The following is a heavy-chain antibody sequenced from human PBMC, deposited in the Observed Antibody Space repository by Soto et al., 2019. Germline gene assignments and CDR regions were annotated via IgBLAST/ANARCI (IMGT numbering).Heavy chain of an antibody. Sequence: GGSLRLSCAASGFTVSSNYMSWVRQAPGKGLEWVSVIYSGGSTYYADSVKGRFTISRDNSKNTLYLQMNSLRAEDTAVYYCAIHDYSNYGDYWGQGTLVTVSS. J-gene: IGHJ4*02. V-gene: IGHV3-66*01. CDR3: AIHDYSNYGDY. D-gene: IGHD4-4*01. CDR1: GFTVSSNY. CDR2: IYSGGST.